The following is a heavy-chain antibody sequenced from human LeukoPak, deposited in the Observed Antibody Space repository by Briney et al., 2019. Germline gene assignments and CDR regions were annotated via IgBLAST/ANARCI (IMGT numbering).Heavy chain of an antibody. Sequence: GGSLRLSCAASGFTLSKHWMTWVRQAPGKGLECVAIIKQDGSEKYYVNSVKGRFTISRDNAKNSLYLQMNSLRAEDTAVYYCAKDRAGLLWFGEPEFDYWGQGTLVTVSS. CDR1: GFTLSKHW. D-gene: IGHD3-10*01. CDR2: IKQDGSEK. CDR3: AKDRAGLLWFGEPEFDY. V-gene: IGHV3-7*01. J-gene: IGHJ4*02.